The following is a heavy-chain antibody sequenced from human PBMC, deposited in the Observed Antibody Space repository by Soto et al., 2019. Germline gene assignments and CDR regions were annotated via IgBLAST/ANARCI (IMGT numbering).Heavy chain of an antibody. J-gene: IGHJ4*02. Sequence: GGAVRLSCAAAGFTFSSDGRHWVRQAPGKGLYWVAVIWHDGSTKDYADSVKGRFTISRDNSKNTLYLQMNSLGAEDTAVYYCARNGPHGDADYWGQGTLVTVSS. D-gene: IGHD4-17*01. CDR1: GFTFSSDG. V-gene: IGHV3-33*01. CDR3: ARNGPHGDADY. CDR2: IWHDGSTK.